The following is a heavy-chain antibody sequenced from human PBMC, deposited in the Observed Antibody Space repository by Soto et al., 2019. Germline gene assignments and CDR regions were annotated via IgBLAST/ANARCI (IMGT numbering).Heavy chain of an antibody. V-gene: IGHV3-30-3*01. D-gene: IGHD3-16*01. Sequence: LEWVAVITYDGSNKYYADSVKGRFTISRDNSKNTLYLQMNSLRAEDTAVYYCARDLVLFFFQAEDGIRDTVPVSAFLLNRSSDL. CDR2: ITYDGSNK. J-gene: IGHJ2*01. CDR3: ARDLVLFFFQAEDGIRDTVPVSAFLLNRSSDL.